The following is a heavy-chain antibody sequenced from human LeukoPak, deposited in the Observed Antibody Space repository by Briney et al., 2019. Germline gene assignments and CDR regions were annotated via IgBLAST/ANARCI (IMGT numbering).Heavy chain of an antibody. CDR1: GYTFTGYY. V-gene: IGHV1-2*06. CDR3: ARLGSWLLPRGYFDY. Sequence: ASVKVSCKASGYTFTGYYMHWVRQAPGQGLGWMGRINPNSGGTNYAQKFQGRVTMTRDTSISTAYMELSRLRSDDTAVYYCARLGSWLLPRGYFDYWGQGTLVTVSS. D-gene: IGHD3-22*01. CDR2: INPNSGGT. J-gene: IGHJ4*02.